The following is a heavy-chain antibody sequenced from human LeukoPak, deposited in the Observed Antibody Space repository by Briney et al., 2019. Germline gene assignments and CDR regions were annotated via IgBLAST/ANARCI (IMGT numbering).Heavy chain of an antibody. V-gene: IGHV1-69*06. CDR3: YRDSGYGSDGTCYSDY. CDR2: IIPIFGTA. D-gene: IGHD2-15*01. Sequence: ASVTVSCKASGYTFTSYGISWVRQAPGQGLEWMGGIIPIFGTANYAQTFQGRVTITADKYTSTDSMELRSLRLEDADVSFCYRDSGYGSDGTCYSDYWGQGTLVTVST. J-gene: IGHJ4*02. CDR1: GYTFTSYG.